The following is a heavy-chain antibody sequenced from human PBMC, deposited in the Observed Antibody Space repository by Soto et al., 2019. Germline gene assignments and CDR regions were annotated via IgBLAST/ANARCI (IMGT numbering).Heavy chain of an antibody. CDR2: IYPGDSDT. J-gene: IGHJ6*02. D-gene: IGHD3-10*01. Sequence: PGESLKISCKGSGYSFTSYWIGWVRQMPGKGLEWMGIIYPGDSDTRYSPSFQGQVTISADKSISTAYLQWSSLKASDTAMYYCARHKGSITMVRGVNGMDVWGQGTTVTVS. CDR3: ARHKGSITMVRGVNGMDV. CDR1: GYSFTSYW. V-gene: IGHV5-51*01.